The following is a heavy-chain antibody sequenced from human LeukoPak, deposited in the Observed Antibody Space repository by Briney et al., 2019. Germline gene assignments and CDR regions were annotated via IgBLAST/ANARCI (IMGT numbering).Heavy chain of an antibody. J-gene: IGHJ6*04. Sequence: SETLSLTCAVSGYSISSGYYWGWIRQPPRKGLEWIGSIYHSGSTYYNPSLKSRVTISVDTSKNQFSLKLSSVTAADTAVYYCARVLAVAGIYDGYYYYGMDVWGKGTTVTVSS. D-gene: IGHD6-19*01. V-gene: IGHV4-38-2*01. CDR2: IYHSGST. CDR1: GYSISSGYY. CDR3: ARVLAVAGIYDGYYYYGMDV.